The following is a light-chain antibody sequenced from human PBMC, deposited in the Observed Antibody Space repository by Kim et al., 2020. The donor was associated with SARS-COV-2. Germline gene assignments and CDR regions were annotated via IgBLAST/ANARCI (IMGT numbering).Light chain of an antibody. CDR1: QGINNW. CDR2: ATS. J-gene: IGKJ5*01. V-gene: IGKV1D-12*01. CDR3: QQANNFPIT. Sequence: DIQMTQSPSSVSASVGDRISITCRASQGINNWLAWYQQKPGKAPKLLIYATSSLQSGVPSRFSGSGSGTDFTLTISSLQPEDVATYYCQQANNFPITFGQGTRLEIK.